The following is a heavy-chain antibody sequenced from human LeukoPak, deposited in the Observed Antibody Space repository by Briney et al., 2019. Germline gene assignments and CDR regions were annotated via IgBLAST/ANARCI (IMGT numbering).Heavy chain of an antibody. CDR3: ASGSGSYYNVEDYFDY. CDR2: ISSSGSTI. CDR1: GFTFSDYY. J-gene: IGHJ4*02. D-gene: IGHD3-10*01. V-gene: IGHV3-11*01. Sequence: GGSLRLSCAASGFTFSDYYMCWIRQAPGKGLEWVSYISSSGSTIYYADSVKGRFTISRDNAKNSLYLQMNSLRAEDTAVYYCASGSGSYYNVEDYFDYWGQGTLVTVSS.